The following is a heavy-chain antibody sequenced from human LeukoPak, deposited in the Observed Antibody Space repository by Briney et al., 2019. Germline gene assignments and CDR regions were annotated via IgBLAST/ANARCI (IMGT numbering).Heavy chain of an antibody. CDR3: AKDGYFDWLLSRDAFDI. J-gene: IGHJ3*02. Sequence: GGSLRPSCAASGFTFSSYAMSWVRQAPGKGLEWVSAISGSGGSTYYADSVKGRFTISRDNSKNTLYLQMNSLRAEDTAVYYCAKDGYFDWLLSRDAFDIWGQGTMVTVSS. V-gene: IGHV3-23*01. CDR2: ISGSGGST. CDR1: GFTFSSYA. D-gene: IGHD3-9*01.